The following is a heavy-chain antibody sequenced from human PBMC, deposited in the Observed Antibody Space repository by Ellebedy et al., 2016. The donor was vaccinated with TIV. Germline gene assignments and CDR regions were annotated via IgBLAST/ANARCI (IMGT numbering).Heavy chain of an antibody. CDR2: IYSTGST. J-gene: IGHJ4*02. D-gene: IGHD3-3*01. Sequence: MPSETLSLTFTVSGGSVSSYYWSWIRQPPGKGLEWIGYIYSTGSTNYNPSLKRRVTISVDTSKNQFSLKLSSVTAADTAVYYCARGGSSITIPLWGQGTLVTVSS. CDR1: GGSVSSYY. CDR3: ARGGSSITIPL. V-gene: IGHV4-59*02.